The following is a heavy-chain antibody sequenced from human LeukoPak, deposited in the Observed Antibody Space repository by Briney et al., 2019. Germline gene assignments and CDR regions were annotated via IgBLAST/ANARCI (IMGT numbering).Heavy chain of an antibody. Sequence: PGGSLRLSCAASGFKFSGYGMHWVRQAPGKGLEWVANINQDGSTEQYVGSVKGRFTIFRDNAKNSVYLQMNSLIVDDTAVYYCTGERLAGGFDIWGQGTLVTVSS. J-gene: IGHJ3*02. CDR3: TGERLAGGFDI. CDR1: GFKFSGYG. D-gene: IGHD2-15*01. CDR2: INQDGSTE. V-gene: IGHV3-7*01.